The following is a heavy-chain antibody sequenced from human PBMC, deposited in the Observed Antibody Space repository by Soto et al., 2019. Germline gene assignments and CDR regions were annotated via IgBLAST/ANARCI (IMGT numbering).Heavy chain of an antibody. Sequence: EVQLVESGGGLVQPGRSLRLSCAASGFTFDDYAMHWVRQAPGKGLEWVSGISWNSGTIVYADSVKGRFTISRDNAKNSLYLRMNSLRGEDTALYYCAKDMRGGSSSSRYYYGLDVWGQGTTVTASS. CDR3: AKDMRGGSSSSRYYYGLDV. CDR2: ISWNSGTI. J-gene: IGHJ6*02. V-gene: IGHV3-9*01. CDR1: GFTFDDYA. D-gene: IGHD6-13*01.